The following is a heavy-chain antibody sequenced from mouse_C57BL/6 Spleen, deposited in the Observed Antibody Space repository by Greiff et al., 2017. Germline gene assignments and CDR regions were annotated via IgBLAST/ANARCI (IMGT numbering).Heavy chain of an antibody. CDR3: TEGTGTFAY. J-gene: IGHJ3*01. CDR1: GFTFSNYW. V-gene: IGHV6-3*01. Sequence: EVKLEESGGGLVQPGGSMKLSCVASGFTFSNYWMNWVRQSPEKGLEWVAQIRLKSDNYSTHYAESVKGRFTISRDDSKSSVYLQMNNLRAEDTGIYYCTEGTGTFAYWGQGTLVTVSA. CDR2: IRLKSDNYST. D-gene: IGHD4-1*01.